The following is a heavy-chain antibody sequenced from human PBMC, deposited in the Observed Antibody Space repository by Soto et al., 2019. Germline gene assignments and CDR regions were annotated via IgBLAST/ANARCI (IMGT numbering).Heavy chain of an antibody. Sequence: EVQLLESGGGLVQPGGSLRLSCAASGFTFSRNPMSWVRQAPGKGLEWVSGISGGGGATYYADSVKGRFTISRDNSKNTLYLQMNSLRAEDTAIYYCAKSEPYGSGSYYFDYWGQGTLVTVSS. CDR2: ISGGGGAT. J-gene: IGHJ4*02. D-gene: IGHD1-26*01. CDR3: AKSEPYGSGSYYFDY. V-gene: IGHV3-23*01. CDR1: GFTFSRNP.